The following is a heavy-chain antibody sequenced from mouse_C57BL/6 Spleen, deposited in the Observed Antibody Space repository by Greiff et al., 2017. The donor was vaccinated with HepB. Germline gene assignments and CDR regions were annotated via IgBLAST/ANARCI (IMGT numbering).Heavy chain of an antibody. Sequence: EVQGVESGGDLVKPGGSLKLSCAASGFTFSSYGMSWVRQTPDKRLEWVATISSGGSYTYYPDSVKGRFTISRDNAKNTLYLQMSSLKSEDTAMYYRASDSSGYTMDYWGQGTSVTVSS. J-gene: IGHJ4*01. CDR2: ISSGGSYT. CDR3: ASDSSGYTMDY. V-gene: IGHV5-6*01. D-gene: IGHD3-2*02. CDR1: GFTFSSYG.